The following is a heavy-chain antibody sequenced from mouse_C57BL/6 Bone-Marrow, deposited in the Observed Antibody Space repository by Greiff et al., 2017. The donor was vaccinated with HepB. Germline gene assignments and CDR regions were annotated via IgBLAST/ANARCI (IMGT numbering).Heavy chain of an antibody. D-gene: IGHD2-4*01. CDR3: TRVYYDYHFDY. V-gene: IGHV5-9-1*02. J-gene: IGHJ2*01. CDR1: GFTFSNYA. Sequence: LVESGEGLVKPGGSLKLSCAASGFTFSNYAMSWVRQTPAKRLEWVAYISSGGDYIYYADTVKGRFTISRDNARNTLYLQMSSLKSEDTAMYYCTRVYYDYHFDYWGQGTTLTVSS. CDR2: ISSGGDYI.